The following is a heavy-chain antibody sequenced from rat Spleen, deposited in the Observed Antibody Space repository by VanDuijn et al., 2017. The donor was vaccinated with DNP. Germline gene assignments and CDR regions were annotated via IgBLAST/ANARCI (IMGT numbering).Heavy chain of an antibody. CDR2: ISYDGSDT. CDR1: GFTFSNYY. Sequence: EVQLVESGGGLVQPGRSLKLSCAASGFTFSNYYMAWVRQAPKKGLEWVATISYDGSDTYYRDSVKGRFTMSRDNAKNTLYLQMDSLRSEDTATYYCARSDSYGFPYWGQGTLVTVSS. V-gene: IGHV5-7*01. CDR3: ARSDSYGFPY. D-gene: IGHD1-2*01. J-gene: IGHJ3*01.